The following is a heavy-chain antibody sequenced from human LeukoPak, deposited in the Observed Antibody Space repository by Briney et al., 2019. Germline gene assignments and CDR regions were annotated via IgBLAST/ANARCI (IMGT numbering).Heavy chain of an antibody. CDR1: GYTFTNYG. CDR2: ISTSNGDT. V-gene: IGHV1-18*01. D-gene: IGHD6-13*01. Sequence: GASVKVSCQASGYTFTNYGINWVRQAPGQGLEWMGWISTSNGDTTYTQKFQGRVIMTTDTSTNTAYMELSSLRSEDTAVYYCATYNGSSWDWYFDLWGRGTLVTVSS. CDR3: ATYNGSSWDWYFDL. J-gene: IGHJ2*01.